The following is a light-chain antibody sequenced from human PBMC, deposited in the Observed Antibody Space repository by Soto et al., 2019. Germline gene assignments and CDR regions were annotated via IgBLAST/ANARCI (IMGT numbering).Light chain of an antibody. CDR1: SSDVGGYNY. CDR2: DVS. J-gene: IGLJ1*01. CDR3: SSYTISSLHV. Sequence: QSALTQPASVSGSPGQSITISCTGSSSDVGGYNYVSWYQQHPGKAPKLMIYDVSNRPSGVSNRFSGSKSGNTASLTISGLQAEDEADYYCSSYTISSLHVFGTGTQLTVL. V-gene: IGLV2-14*03.